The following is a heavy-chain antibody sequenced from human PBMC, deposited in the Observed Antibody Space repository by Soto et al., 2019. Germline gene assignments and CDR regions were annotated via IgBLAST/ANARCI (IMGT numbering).Heavy chain of an antibody. CDR1: GFAFVSYG. J-gene: IGHJ6*02. D-gene: IGHD6-6*01. CDR2: ISYDGSNK. CDR3: AKPIRIAARPGRFGNYYYGMDV. V-gene: IGHV3-30*18. Sequence: WGSLRLSCAASGFAFVSYGMRFVRHSPVKWREWVAVISYDGSNKYYADSVKGRFTISRDNSKNTLYLQMNSLRAEDTAVYYCAKPIRIAARPGRFGNYYYGMDVWGQGTTVTVSS.